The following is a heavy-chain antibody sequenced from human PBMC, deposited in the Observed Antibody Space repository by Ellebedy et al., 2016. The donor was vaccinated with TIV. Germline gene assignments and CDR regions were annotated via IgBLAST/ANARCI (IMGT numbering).Heavy chain of an antibody. CDR1: GGSISSYY. D-gene: IGHD6-13*01. CDR3: ARPKEAAAVGPFDY. CDR2: IYYSGST. J-gene: IGHJ4*02. V-gene: IGHV4-59*01. Sequence: SETLSLTXTVSGGSISSYYWSWIRQPPGKGLEWIGYIYYSGSTNYNPSLKSRVTISVDTSKNQFSLKLSSVTAADTAVYYCARPKEAAAVGPFDYWGQGTLVTVSS.